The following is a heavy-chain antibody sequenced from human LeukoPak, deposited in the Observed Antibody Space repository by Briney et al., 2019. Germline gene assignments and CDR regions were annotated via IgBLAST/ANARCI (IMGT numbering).Heavy chain of an antibody. CDR1: GGTFGSYA. V-gene: IGHV1-69*04. D-gene: IGHD3-22*01. CDR2: IIPILGIA. J-gene: IGHJ6*02. CDR3: ARDGHEDYYDSSGYYRGPLGYGMDV. Sequence: SVKVSCKASGGTFGSYAISWVRQAPGQGLEWMGRIIPILGIANYAQKFQGRVTITADKSTSTAYMELSSLRSEDTALYYCARDGHEDYYDSSGYYRGPLGYGMDVWGQGTTVTVSS.